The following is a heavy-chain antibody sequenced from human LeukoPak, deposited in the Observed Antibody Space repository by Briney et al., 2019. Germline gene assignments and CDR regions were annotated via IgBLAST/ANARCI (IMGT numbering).Heavy chain of an antibody. Sequence: SETLSLTCTVSHDSISNYYWSWIRQPAGKGLEWVGRIYTSGSTNYNPSLKSRVTISVDTSKNQFSLKLSSVTAADTAVYYCARVTIFGVVMSWGQGTLVTVSS. CDR3: ARVTIFGVVMS. J-gene: IGHJ5*02. D-gene: IGHD3-3*01. CDR2: IYTSGST. CDR1: HDSISNYY. V-gene: IGHV4-4*07.